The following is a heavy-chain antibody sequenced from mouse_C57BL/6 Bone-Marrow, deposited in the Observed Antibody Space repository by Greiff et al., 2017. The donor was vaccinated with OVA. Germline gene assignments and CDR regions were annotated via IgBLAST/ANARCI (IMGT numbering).Heavy chain of an antibody. J-gene: IGHJ1*03. D-gene: IGHD1-1*01. CDR3: VRGYGSSYEWYFDV. CDR1: GFSFNTYA. V-gene: IGHV10-1*01. Sequence: VQLKESGGGLVQPKGSLKLSCAASGFSFNTYAMNWVRQAPGKGLEWVARIRSKSNNYATYYADSVKDRFTISRDDSESMLYLQMNNLKTEDTAMYYCVRGYGSSYEWYFDVWGTGTTVTVSS. CDR2: IRSKSNNYAT.